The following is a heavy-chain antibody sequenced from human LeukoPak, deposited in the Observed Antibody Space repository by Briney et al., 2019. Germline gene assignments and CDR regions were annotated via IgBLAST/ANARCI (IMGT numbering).Heavy chain of an antibody. Sequence: GRSLRPSYAASGFTFSTNSMSWVRQAPGEGLGWVSAISGSGGSTYYADSVKGRFTISRDNSKNTLYLQMNSLRAEDTAVYYCAKGHLWFGELLSDYWGQGTLVTVSS. J-gene: IGHJ4*02. CDR3: AKGHLWFGELLSDY. CDR2: ISGSGGST. V-gene: IGHV3-23*01. D-gene: IGHD3-10*01. CDR1: GFTFSTNS.